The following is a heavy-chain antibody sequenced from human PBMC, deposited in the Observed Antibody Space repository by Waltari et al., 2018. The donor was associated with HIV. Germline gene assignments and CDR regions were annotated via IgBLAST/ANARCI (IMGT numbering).Heavy chain of an antibody. CDR2: IYYSGST. D-gene: IGHD3-10*01. Sequence: QVQLQESGPGLVKPSETLSLTCTVSGGSISSYYWSWIRQPPGKGLEWIGYIYYSGSTNYDPPLKSRVTISVDTSKNQFSLKLSSVTAADTAVYYCARVLPGGCCFDYWGQGTLVTVSS. CDR1: GGSISSYY. CDR3: ARVLPGGCCFDY. V-gene: IGHV4-59*01. J-gene: IGHJ4*02.